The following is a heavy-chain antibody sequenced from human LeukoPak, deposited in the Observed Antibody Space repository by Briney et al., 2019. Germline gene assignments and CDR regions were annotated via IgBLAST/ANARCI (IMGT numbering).Heavy chain of an antibody. V-gene: IGHV1-3*01. CDR2: INAGNGNT. J-gene: IGHJ4*02. D-gene: IGHD5-18*01. CDR1: GYTFTSYA. Sequence: ASVKVSCKASGYTFTSYAVHWVRQAPGQRLEWMGWINAGNGNTKYSQKFRGRVTITRDTSASTAYMELSSLRSEDTAVYYCARLSGYSYGASYFDYWGQGTLVTVSS. CDR3: ARLSGYSYGASYFDY.